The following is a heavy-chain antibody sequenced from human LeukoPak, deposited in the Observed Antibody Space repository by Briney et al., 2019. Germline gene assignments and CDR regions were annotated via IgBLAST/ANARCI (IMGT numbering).Heavy chain of an antibody. V-gene: IGHV1-69*05. J-gene: IGHJ4*02. CDR2: IIPIFGTA. Sequence: GSSVKVSCKASGGTFSSYANSWVRQAPGQGLEWMGGIIPIFGTANYAQKFQGRVTITTDESTSTAYMELSSLRSEDTAVYYCARENSGYFWYYFDYWGQGTLVTVSS. CDR3: ARENSGYFWYYFDY. D-gene: IGHD3-22*01. CDR1: GGTFSSYA.